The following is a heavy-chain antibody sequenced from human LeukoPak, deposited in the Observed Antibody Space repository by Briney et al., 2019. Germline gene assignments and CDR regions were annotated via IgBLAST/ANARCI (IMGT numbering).Heavy chain of an antibody. J-gene: IGHJ4*02. CDR3: ARGDAGSFSGYDY. V-gene: IGHV1-46*01. CDR2: INPSSGST. Sequence: ASVKVSCKASGYTFTNYYMHWVRQAPGQGPGWMGVINPSSGSTTYAQKFQDRVTMTRDTSTSTVYMEVSSLRSEDTAMYYCARGDAGSFSGYDYWGQGTLVTVSS. CDR1: GYTFTNYY. D-gene: IGHD1-26*01.